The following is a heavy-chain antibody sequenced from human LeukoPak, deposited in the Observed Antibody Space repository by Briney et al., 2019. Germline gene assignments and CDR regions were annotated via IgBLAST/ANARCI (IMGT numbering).Heavy chain of an antibody. CDR2: IYYSGST. CDR1: GGSISSSSYY. J-gene: IGHJ3*02. D-gene: IGHD3-16*01. Sequence: SETPSLTYTVSGGSISSSSYYWGWIRQPPGKGLEWIGSIYYSGSTYYNPSLKSRVTISVDTSKNQFSLKLSSVTAADTAVYCCARPYSAHAFDIWGQGTMVTVSS. CDR3: ARPYSAHAFDI. V-gene: IGHV4-39*01.